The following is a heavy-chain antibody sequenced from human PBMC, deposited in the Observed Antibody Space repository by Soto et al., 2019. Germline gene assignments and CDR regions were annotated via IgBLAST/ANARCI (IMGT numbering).Heavy chain of an antibody. J-gene: IGHJ4*02. Sequence: PSETLSLTCTVSGGSISSGDYYWSWIRQPPGKGLEWIGYIYYSGSTCYNPSRKSGVTISVDTSKNQFSLKLSTVTAADTAVYYCARGYAMVYGYFDYWGQGTLVTVSS. D-gene: IGHD2-8*01. CDR3: ARGYAMVYGYFDY. CDR2: IYYSGST. V-gene: IGHV4-30-4*01. CDR1: GGSISSGDYY.